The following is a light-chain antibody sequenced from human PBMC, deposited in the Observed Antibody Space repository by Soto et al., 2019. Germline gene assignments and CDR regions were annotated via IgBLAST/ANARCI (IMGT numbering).Light chain of an antibody. V-gene: IGLV2-11*01. Sequence: QSALTQPRSVSGSHGQSVTISCTGTSSDVGGYNYVSWYQQHPGKAPKLMIYDVSKRPSGVPDRFSGSKSGNTASLTISGLQAEDEADYYCCSYAGSPYVVFGGGTKLTVL. CDR1: SSDVGGYNY. CDR3: CSYAGSPYVV. J-gene: IGLJ2*01. CDR2: DVS.